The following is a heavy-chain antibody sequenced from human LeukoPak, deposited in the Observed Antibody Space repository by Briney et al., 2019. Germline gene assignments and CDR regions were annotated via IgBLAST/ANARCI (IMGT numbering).Heavy chain of an antibody. CDR3: GRGGQGAFDI. J-gene: IGHJ3*02. CDR1: GFTFSTYW. CDR2: INRDGSRT. Sequence: GWSLRLSCAASGFTFSTYWMHWVRQARGKGVVWVSRINRDGSRTSYADSVKGRFTISRDKAKNTLYPQMKSLRAADTAVCYCGRGGQGAFDIWGQGTMVTVSS. V-gene: IGHV3-74*01.